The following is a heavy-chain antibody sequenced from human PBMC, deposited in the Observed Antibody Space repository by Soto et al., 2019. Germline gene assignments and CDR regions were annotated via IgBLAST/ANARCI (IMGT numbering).Heavy chain of an antibody. CDR1: GGSFSGYY. V-gene: IGHV4-34*01. CDR2: INHSGST. Sequence: SETLSLTCAVYGGSFSGYYWSWIRQPPGKGLEWIGEINHSGSTNYNPSLKSRVTISVDTSKNQFSLKLSSVTAADTAVYYCARGEPIVVAPAAYFDYWGQGTLVTGSS. D-gene: IGHD2-2*01. CDR3: ARGEPIVVAPAAYFDY. J-gene: IGHJ4*02.